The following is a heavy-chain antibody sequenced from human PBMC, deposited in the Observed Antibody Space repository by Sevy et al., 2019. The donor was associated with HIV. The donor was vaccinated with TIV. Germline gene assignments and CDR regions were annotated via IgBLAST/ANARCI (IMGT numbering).Heavy chain of an antibody. Sequence: SETLSLTCAVHGGSFSGYYWSWIRESPGKGLEWIGEINDRGITNYNPSLKSRVTISVDTSKKEFSLRLSSVTAADTAVYYCARSPPVVVVPGAPSWFDPWGQGTLVTVSS. CDR1: GGSFSGYY. D-gene: IGHD2-2*01. V-gene: IGHV4-34*01. CDR2: INDRGIT. CDR3: ARSPPVVVVPGAPSWFDP. J-gene: IGHJ5*02.